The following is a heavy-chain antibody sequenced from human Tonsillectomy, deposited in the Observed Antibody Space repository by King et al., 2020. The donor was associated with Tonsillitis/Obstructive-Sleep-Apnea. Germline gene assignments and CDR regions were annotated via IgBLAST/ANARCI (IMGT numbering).Heavy chain of an antibody. V-gene: IGHV3-23*04. CDR3: ASLYSSSSDY. D-gene: IGHD6-6*01. J-gene: IGHJ4*02. CDR1: GFTFSSYA. Sequence: VQLVESGGGLVQPGGSLRLSCAASGFTFSSYAMTWVRQAPGKGLEWASAISGIGGSTFYADSVKGRFTISRDNSKNTLYLQMNSLRAEDTAVYYCASLYSSSSDYWGQGTLVTVSS. CDR2: ISGIGGST.